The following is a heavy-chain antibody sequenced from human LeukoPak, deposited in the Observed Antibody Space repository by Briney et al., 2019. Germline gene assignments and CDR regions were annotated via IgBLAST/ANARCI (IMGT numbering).Heavy chain of an antibody. D-gene: IGHD3-22*01. CDR2: IYSGGST. J-gene: IGHJ4*02. CDR1: GFTFSSNY. V-gene: IGHV3-66*01. CDR3: ARDDYYDSSGYSW. Sequence: SGGSLRLSCAASGFTFSSNYMSWVRQAPGKGLEWVSVIYSGGSTYYADSVKGRFTISRDNSKNTLYLQMNSLRAEDTAVYYCARDDYYDSSGYSWWGQGTLVTVSS.